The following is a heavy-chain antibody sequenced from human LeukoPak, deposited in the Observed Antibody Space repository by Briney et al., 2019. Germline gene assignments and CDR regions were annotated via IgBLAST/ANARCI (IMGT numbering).Heavy chain of an antibody. CDR2: INPNSGGT. D-gene: IGHD6-6*01. CDR1: GYTFTGYY. Sequence: ASVKVSCKASGYTFTGYYMHWVRQAPGQGVEWMGWINPNSGGTNYAQKFQGRVTMTRDTSISTAYMELSRLRSDDTAVYYCASTDSSSGDDAFDNWGQGTMVTVSS. CDR3: ASTDSSSGDDAFDN. J-gene: IGHJ3*02. V-gene: IGHV1-2*02.